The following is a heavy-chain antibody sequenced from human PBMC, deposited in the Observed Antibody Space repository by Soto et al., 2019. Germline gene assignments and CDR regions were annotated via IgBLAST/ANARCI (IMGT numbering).Heavy chain of an antibody. CDR2: IIPIFGTA. CDR1: GGTFSSYA. D-gene: IGHD3-3*01. CDR3: ARDYTAIFGVVITPLGY. Sequence: QVQLVQSGAEVKKPGSSVKVSCKASGGTFSSYAISWVRQAPGQGLEWMGGIIPIFGTANYAQKFQGRVTITAXXAXSXXYMELSSLRSEDTAVYYCARDYTAIFGVVITPLGYWGQGTLVTVSS. J-gene: IGHJ4*02. V-gene: IGHV1-69*12.